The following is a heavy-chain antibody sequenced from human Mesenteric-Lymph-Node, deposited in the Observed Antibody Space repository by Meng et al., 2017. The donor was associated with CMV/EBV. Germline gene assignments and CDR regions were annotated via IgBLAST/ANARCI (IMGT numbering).Heavy chain of an antibody. CDR2: VSFDGINK. D-gene: IGHD2-2*01. Sequence: FSTFAMHWVRQAPGKGLEWVAVVSFDGINKYYADSVKGRFTISRDNSKNTLYLQMNSLRAEDTAMYFCAKKGPYCSTTSCPPDAFDIWGQGTMVTVSS. J-gene: IGHJ3*02. CDR1: FSTFA. V-gene: IGHV3-30-3*02. CDR3: AKKGPYCSTTSCPPDAFDI.